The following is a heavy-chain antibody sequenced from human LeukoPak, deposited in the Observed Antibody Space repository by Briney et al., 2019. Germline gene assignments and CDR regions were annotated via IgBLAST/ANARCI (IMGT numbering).Heavy chain of an antibody. J-gene: IGHJ4*02. CDR1: GFTFSSYG. CDR3: AKDLGGSGSYYEPNYFDY. Sequence: PGGSLRLSCAASGFTFSSYGMHWVRQAPGKGLEWVAVISYDGSNKYYADSVKGRFTISRDNSKNTLYLQMNSLRAEDTAVYYCAKDLGGSGSYYEPNYFDYWGRGTLVTVSS. V-gene: IGHV3-30*18. CDR2: ISYDGSNK. D-gene: IGHD3-10*01.